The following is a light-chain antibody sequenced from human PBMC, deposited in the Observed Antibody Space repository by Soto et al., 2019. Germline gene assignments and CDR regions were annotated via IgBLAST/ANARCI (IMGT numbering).Light chain of an antibody. V-gene: IGLV1-47*01. CDR3: AAWDDSLNGRV. Sequence: QLVLTQPPSASGTPGQRVTISCSGGSSNIGSNYVYWYQQLPGTAPKLLIYRNNQRPSGVPERFSGSKSGTSASLAISGLQSDDEGDFYCAAWDDSLNGRVFGGGTKLTVL. CDR2: RNN. CDR1: SSNIGSNY. J-gene: IGLJ3*02.